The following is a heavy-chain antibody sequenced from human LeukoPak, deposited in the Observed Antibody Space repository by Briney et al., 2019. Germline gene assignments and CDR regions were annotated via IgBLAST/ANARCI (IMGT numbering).Heavy chain of an antibody. V-gene: IGHV3-23*01. CDR3: AKEVANIVVVPAEEYYFDY. D-gene: IGHD2-2*01. CDR1: GFTFSSYA. Sequence: PGGSLRLSSAASGFTFSSYAMSWVRQAPGKGLEWVSAISGSGGSTYYADSVKGRFTISRDNSKNTLYLQMNSLRAEDTAVYYCAKEVANIVVVPAEEYYFDYWGQGTLVTVSS. J-gene: IGHJ4*02. CDR2: ISGSGGST.